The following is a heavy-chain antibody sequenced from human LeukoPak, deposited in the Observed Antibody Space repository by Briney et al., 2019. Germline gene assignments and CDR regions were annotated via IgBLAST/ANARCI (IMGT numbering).Heavy chain of an antibody. Sequence: PSETLSLTCTVSGGSISSSSYYWGWIRQPPGKGLEWIGSIYYSGSTYYNPSLKSRVTISVDTSKNQFSLKLSSVTAADTAVYYCARDTGYYLDYWGQGTLVTVSS. CDR1: GGSISSSSYY. J-gene: IGHJ4*02. D-gene: IGHD3-22*01. V-gene: IGHV4-39*07. CDR3: ARDTGYYLDY. CDR2: IYYSGST.